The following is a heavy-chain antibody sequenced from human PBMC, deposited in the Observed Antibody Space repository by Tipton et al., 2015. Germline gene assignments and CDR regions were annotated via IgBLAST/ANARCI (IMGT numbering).Heavy chain of an antibody. CDR3: ARDLEHGMDV. CDR1: GGSVSSHNYY. V-gene: IGHV4-61*01. J-gene: IGHJ6*02. Sequence: TLSLTCTVSGGSVSSHNYYWSWIRQPPGTGLEWIGYISFSGTTHYNPSLKSRITISLNTSKNQFSLKMSSVTAADTAVYFCARDLEHGMDVWGQGTTVTVS. CDR2: ISFSGTT.